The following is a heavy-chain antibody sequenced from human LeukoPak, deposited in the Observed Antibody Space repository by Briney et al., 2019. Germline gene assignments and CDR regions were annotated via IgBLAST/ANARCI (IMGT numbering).Heavy chain of an antibody. CDR1: GGSISSYY. CDR3: ARGVVAARFWFDP. V-gene: IGHV4-59*01. CDR2: IYYSGSS. D-gene: IGHD2-15*01. J-gene: IGHJ5*02. Sequence: PSETQSLTCTVSGGSISSYYWSWIRQPPGKGLEWIGYIYYSGSSNYNPSLKSRVTISVDTSKNQFSVKLSSVTAADTAVYYCARGVVAARFWFDPWGQGTLVTVSS.